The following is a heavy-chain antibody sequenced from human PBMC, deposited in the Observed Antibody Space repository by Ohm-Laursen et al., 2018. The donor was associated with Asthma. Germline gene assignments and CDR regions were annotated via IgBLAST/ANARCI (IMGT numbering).Heavy chain of an antibody. J-gene: IGHJ5*02. CDR2: IYYSGST. V-gene: IGHV4-31*03. D-gene: IGHD1-26*01. CDR1: GGAISSGGYY. Sequence: TLSLTCTVSGGAISSGGYYWSWIRQHPGKGLEWIGYIYYSGSTYYKPSLKRRVTISVDTSNNQFSLKMSSVTAADTAVYYCARSRDSGSSNWFDPWGQGTLVTVSS. CDR3: ARSRDSGSSNWFDP.